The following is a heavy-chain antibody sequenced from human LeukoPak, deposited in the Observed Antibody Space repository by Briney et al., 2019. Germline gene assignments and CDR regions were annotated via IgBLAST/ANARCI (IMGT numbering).Heavy chain of an antibody. J-gene: IGHJ4*02. CDR3: ASLYSGSYYALDY. CDR1: GGSISSYY. D-gene: IGHD1-26*01. Sequence: SETLSLTCTVSGGSISSYYWSWIRQPPGKGLEWIGYIYYSGSTNYNPSLKSRVTISVDTSKNQFSLKLSSVTAADTAVYYCASLYSGSYYALDYWGQGTLVTVSS. CDR2: IYYSGST. V-gene: IGHV4-59*12.